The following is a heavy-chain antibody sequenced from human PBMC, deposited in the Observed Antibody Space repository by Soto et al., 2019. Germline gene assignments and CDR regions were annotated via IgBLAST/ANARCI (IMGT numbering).Heavy chain of an antibody. D-gene: IGHD3-10*01. CDR3: ATNRGGGGY. V-gene: IGHV3-53*01. CDR1: GFTVSNNY. Sequence: EVQLVESGGGLIQPGGSLRLSCAVSGFTVSNNYMSWVRQAPGKGLEGVSVIYSGGYTAYGDSVKGRFTISRDNSKNTPYLQMNTRDAADPAGYYWATNRGGGGYWGQGTLVTVSS. J-gene: IGHJ4*02. CDR2: IYSGGYT.